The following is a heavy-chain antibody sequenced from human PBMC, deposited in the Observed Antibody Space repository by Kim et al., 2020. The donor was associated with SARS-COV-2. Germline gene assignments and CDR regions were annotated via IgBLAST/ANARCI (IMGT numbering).Heavy chain of an antibody. V-gene: IGHV3-15*01. CDR3: TTVSMR. Sequence: GGSLRLSCAVSGIPFTNAWMNWVRQTPGKGVEWIGRIKSKTDGGTADYAAPVKGRFTISRDDSKNTLFLLMSSLKTEDSGVYYCTTVSMRWGQGTLVTVS. J-gene: IGHJ4*02. CDR2: IKSKTDGGTA. CDR1: GIPFTNAW. D-gene: IGHD2-2*01.